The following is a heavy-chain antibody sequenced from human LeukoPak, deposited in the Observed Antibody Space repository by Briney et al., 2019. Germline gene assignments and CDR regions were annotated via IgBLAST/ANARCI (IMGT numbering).Heavy chain of an antibody. CDR1: GFTFDDYA. CDR3: AKDNYYDSSGYFPRSNWFDP. J-gene: IGHJ5*02. CDR2: ISWNSGSI. V-gene: IGHV3-9*01. D-gene: IGHD3-22*01. Sequence: GGSLRLSCAASGFTFDDYAMHWVRQAPGKGLEWVSGISWNSGSIGYADSVEGRFTISRDNAKNSLYLQMNSLRAEDTALYYCAKDNYYDSSGYFPRSNWFDPWGQGTLVTVSS.